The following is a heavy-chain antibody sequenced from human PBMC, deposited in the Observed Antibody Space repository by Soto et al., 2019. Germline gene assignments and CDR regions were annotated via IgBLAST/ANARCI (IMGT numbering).Heavy chain of an antibody. CDR2: INSDGSST. Sequence: GGSMRLSCAAAGLNFSSYWMHWVRQAPGKGLVWVSRINSDGSSTFYADSVKGRFTISRDNAKNTLYLQMNSLRAEDTAVYYCATAVPFDYWGQGTLVTVSS. CDR1: GLNFSSYW. CDR3: ATAVPFDY. J-gene: IGHJ4*02. D-gene: IGHD2-2*01. V-gene: IGHV3-74*01.